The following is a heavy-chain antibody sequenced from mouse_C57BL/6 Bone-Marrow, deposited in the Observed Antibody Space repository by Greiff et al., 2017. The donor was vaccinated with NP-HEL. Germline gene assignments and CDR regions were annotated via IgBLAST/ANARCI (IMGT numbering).Heavy chain of an antibody. Sequence: EVMLVESGEGLVKPGGSLKLSCAASGFTFSSYAMSWVRQTPEKRLEWVAYISSGGDYIYYADTVKGRFTISRDNARNTLYLQMSSLKSEDTAMYYCTRDGGYYGYDDWYFDVWGTGTTVTVSS. CDR2: ISSGGDYI. V-gene: IGHV5-9-1*02. J-gene: IGHJ1*03. CDR3: TRDGGYYGYDDWYFDV. D-gene: IGHD2-2*01. CDR1: GFTFSSYA.